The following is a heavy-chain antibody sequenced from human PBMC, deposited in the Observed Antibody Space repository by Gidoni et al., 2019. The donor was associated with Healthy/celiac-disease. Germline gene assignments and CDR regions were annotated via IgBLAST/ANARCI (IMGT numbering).Heavy chain of an antibody. Sequence: QVQLQESGPGLVKPSETLSLTCTVSGGSISSYYWRWIRQPPGKGLEWIGYIYYSGSTNYNPSLKSRVTISVDTSKNQFSLKLSSVTAADTAVYYCARVTHSYGYSSSWYDLSWFDPWGQGTLVTVSS. CDR3: ARVTHSYGYSSSWYDLSWFDP. CDR1: GGSISSYY. D-gene: IGHD6-13*01. CDR2: IYYSGST. J-gene: IGHJ5*02. V-gene: IGHV4-59*01.